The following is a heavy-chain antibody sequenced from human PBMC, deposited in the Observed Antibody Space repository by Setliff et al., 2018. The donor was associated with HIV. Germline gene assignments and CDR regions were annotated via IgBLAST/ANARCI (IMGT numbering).Heavy chain of an antibody. D-gene: IGHD6-19*01. J-gene: IGHJ3*02. V-gene: IGHV4-4*02. CDR3: AGGLGEAVAGGDAFDI. CDR2: IYHSGST. Sequence: KPSETLSLTCNVSGGSISSSNWWSWVRQPPGKGLEWIGEIYHSGSTNYNPSLQSRVSISVDKSKNQFSLKLSSVTAADTAVYYCAGGLGEAVAGGDAFDIWGQGTMVTVSS. CDR1: GGSISSSNW.